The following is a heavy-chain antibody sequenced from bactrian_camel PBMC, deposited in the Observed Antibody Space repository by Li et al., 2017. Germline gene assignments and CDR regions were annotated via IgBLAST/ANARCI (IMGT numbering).Heavy chain of an antibody. CDR1: EVTSGHC. Sequence: HVQLVESGGGSVQAGGSLVLSCIASEVTSGHCMGWFRQVPGTAREAVASSYPGGGGRSYYADSVKGRFTISVDNEHNTLYLHMTSLQPNDTGMYYCAADGRPSVGACMTRLHYGMHYRGEGTQVTV. V-gene: IGHV3S45*01. J-gene: IGHJ7*01. D-gene: IGHD3*01. CDR2: SYPGGGGRS.